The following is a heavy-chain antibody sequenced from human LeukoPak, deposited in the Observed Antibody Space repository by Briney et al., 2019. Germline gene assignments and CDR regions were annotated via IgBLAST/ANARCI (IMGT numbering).Heavy chain of an antibody. D-gene: IGHD3-10*01. Sequence: PGGSLRLSCAASGFTFSSYAMSWVRQAPGKGLEWVSAISSSGVSTYYADSVKGRFTISRDNSKNTLYLQMNSLRAEDTAVYYCAKRHGSGSYSSTCFDYWGQGTLVTVSS. J-gene: IGHJ4*02. CDR3: AKRHGSGSYSSTCFDY. V-gene: IGHV3-23*01. CDR2: ISSSGVST. CDR1: GFTFSSYA.